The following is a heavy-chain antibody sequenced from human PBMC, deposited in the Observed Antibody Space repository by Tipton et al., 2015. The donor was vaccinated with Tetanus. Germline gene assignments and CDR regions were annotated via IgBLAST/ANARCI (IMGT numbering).Heavy chain of an antibody. Sequence: SLRLSCAASGFAFNDYWLSWVRQAPGKGLEWVANIRRDGGEMYYVDSVKGRFTISRDNAKKSLYLQMNSLRVEDTAVYYCARDRGEDWTNFYYMDVWGKWTTVTVSS. CDR3: ARDRGEDWTNFYYMDV. CDR2: IRRDGGEM. V-gene: IGHV3-7*01. D-gene: IGHD1/OR15-1a*01. CDR1: GFAFNDYW. J-gene: IGHJ6*03.